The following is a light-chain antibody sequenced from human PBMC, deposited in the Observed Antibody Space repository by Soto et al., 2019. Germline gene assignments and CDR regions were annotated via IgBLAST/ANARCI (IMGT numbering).Light chain of an antibody. CDR1: SSDVGGYNY. V-gene: IGLV2-14*01. Sequence: QSALTQPASVSGSPGQSITISCTGTSSDVGGYNYVSWYQQHPGKVPKLLIYGNNNRPSGVPDRFSGSKSAISASLVITGLQADDEADYYCQSYDNSLTEWVFGGGTKLTVL. J-gene: IGLJ3*02. CDR2: GNN. CDR3: QSYDNSLTEWV.